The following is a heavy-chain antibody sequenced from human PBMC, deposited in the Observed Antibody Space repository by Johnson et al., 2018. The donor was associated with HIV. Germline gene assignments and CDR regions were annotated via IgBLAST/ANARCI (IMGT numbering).Heavy chain of an antibody. D-gene: IGHD6-19*01. CDR2: ISYDGSNK. Sequence: QVQLVESGGGVVQPGKSLTLSCVGSGLSFSNFGIHWVRQAPGKGPEWVAVISYDGSNKYYADSVKGRFTISRDNSKNTLFLEMNSLRVEDTAVYYCARDHSGWWAWALDIWGQGTMGTVSS. V-gene: IGHV3-30*03. CDR1: GLSFSNFG. CDR3: ARDHSGWWAWALDI. J-gene: IGHJ3*02.